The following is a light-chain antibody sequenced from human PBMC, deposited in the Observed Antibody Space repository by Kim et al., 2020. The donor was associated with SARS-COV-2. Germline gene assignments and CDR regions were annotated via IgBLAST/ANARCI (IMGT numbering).Light chain of an antibody. V-gene: IGLV3-1*01. CDR1: KLGNKN. CDR3: QAYDSSIVV. J-gene: IGLJ2*01. CDR2: QDK. Sequence: SYELTQPPSVSVSPGQTASITCSGDKLGNKNVYWYQQKSGQSPVLVIYQDKRRPSGIPERFSGSNSGNTATLTISETQAMDEADYYCQAYDSSIVVFGGGTKVTVL.